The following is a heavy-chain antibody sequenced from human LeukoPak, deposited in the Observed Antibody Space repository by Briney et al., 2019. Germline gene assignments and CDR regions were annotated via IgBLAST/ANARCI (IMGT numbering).Heavy chain of an antibody. CDR1: GFTFSSYA. D-gene: IGHD3-10*01. CDR2: ISGSSSYT. J-gene: IGHJ4*02. CDR3: AKDLHYGSADY. Sequence: GGSLRLSCAASGFTFSSYAMNWVRQAPGKGLEWVSSISGSSSYTYYADSVKGRFTISRDNAKNSLYLEMNSLRAEDMAVYYCAKDLHYGSADYWGQGTLVTVSS. V-gene: IGHV3-21*01.